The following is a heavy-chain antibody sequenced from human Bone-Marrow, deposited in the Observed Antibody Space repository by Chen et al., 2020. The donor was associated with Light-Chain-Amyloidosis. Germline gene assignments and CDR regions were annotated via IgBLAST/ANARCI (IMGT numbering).Heavy chain of an antibody. CDR2: MYYGGTT. CDR3: ASGGYWLPTRWNWFDP. D-gene: IGHD3-9*01. Sequence: QPQLQESGPGLVSPSETLSLTCTVSGASINSRSYYWGWIRQSPGKGLEWIATMYYGGTTYYNPYLKSRLTLYVDTSKNQFSLKLSSVTAADTAVYYCASGGYWLPTRWNWFDPWGQGTLVTISS. J-gene: IGHJ5*02. V-gene: IGHV4-39*01. CDR1: GASINSRSYY.